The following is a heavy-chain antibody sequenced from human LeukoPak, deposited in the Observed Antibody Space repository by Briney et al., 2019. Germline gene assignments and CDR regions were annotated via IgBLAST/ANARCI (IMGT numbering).Heavy chain of an antibody. Sequence: PSETLSLTCTVSDGSISSSSYYWGWIRQPPGKGLEWIGSIYYSGSTYYNPSLKSRVTISVDTSKNQFSLKLSSVTAADTAVYYCASERVVTAYYYYYYYMDVWGKGTTVTVSS. CDR3: ASERVVTAYYYYYYYMDV. V-gene: IGHV4-39*07. CDR2: IYYSGST. J-gene: IGHJ6*03. D-gene: IGHD2-21*02. CDR1: DGSISSSSYY.